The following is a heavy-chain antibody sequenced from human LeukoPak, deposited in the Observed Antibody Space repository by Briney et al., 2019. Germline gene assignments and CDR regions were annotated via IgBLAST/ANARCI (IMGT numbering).Heavy chain of an antibody. D-gene: IGHD4-11*01. CDR2: IRSTSYGGTP. V-gene: IGHV3-49*04. Sequence: PGGSLRLSCTASGFTFGDYALTWVRQAPGKGLEWVAYIRSTSYGGTPEHAASVKSRFTISRDDSKGVAYLQMSSLKSEDIGLYYCARDPQADYYFDLWGRGTLVTVSS. J-gene: IGHJ2*01. CDR1: GFTFGDYA. CDR3: ARDPQADYYFDL.